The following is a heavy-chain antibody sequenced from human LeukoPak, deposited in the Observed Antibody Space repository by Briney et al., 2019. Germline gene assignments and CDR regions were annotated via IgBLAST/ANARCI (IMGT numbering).Heavy chain of an antibody. Sequence: SETLSLTCTVSGGSIRSYYWSWIRQPPGKGLEWIGYIFYSGSANYNPSFKSRVTISVYTSENQFSLKLSPVTAADTAVYYCARESTSSSWYEEAFDIWGQGKMVTVSS. CDR2: IFYSGSA. CDR3: ARESTSSSWYEEAFDI. V-gene: IGHV4-59*01. CDR1: GGSIRSYY. D-gene: IGHD6-13*01. J-gene: IGHJ3*02.